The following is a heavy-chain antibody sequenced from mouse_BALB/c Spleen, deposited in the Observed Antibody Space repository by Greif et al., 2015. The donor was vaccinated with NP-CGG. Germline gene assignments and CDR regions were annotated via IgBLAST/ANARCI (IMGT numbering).Heavy chain of an antibody. CDR1: GFTFSSYA. J-gene: IGHJ3*01. CDR2: ISSGGSYT. V-gene: IGHV5-9-4*01. D-gene: IGHD1-2*01. CDR3: ARSYGPWFAY. Sequence: EVKLVESGGGLVKPGGSLKLSCAASGFTFSSYAMSWVRQSPEKRLEWVAEISSGGSYTYYPDTVTGRFTISRDNAKNTLYLEMSSLRSEDTAMYYCARSYGPWFAYWGQGTLVTVSA.